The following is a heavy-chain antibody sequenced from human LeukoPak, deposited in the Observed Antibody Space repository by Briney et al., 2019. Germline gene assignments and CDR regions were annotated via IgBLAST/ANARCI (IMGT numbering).Heavy chain of an antibody. CDR3: AKDRSFYGAPWYFDL. D-gene: IGHD4-17*01. J-gene: IGHJ2*01. V-gene: IGHV3-23*01. CDR1: GFTFSNYA. Sequence: GGSLRLSCVASGFTFSNYAMSWVRQAPGKGLEWVSAISGTSGNMYHADSVKGRFTISRDNSKNTLYLQMNSLRADDTAIYYCAKDRSFYGAPWYFDLWGRGNLVTVSS. CDR2: ISGTSGNM.